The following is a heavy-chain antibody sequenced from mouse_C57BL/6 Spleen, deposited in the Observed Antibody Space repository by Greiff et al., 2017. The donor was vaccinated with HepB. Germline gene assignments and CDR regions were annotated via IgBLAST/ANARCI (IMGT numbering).Heavy chain of an antibody. CDR1: GYTFTSYW. CDR3: AREGIYYGHAMDY. D-gene: IGHD2-1*01. Sequence: QVQLQQPGAELVKPGASVKLSCKASGYTFTSYWMQWVKQRPGQGLEWIGEIDPSDSYTNYNQKFKGKATLTVDTSSSTAYMQLSSLTSEDSAVYYCAREGIYYGHAMDYWGQGTSVTVSS. V-gene: IGHV1-50*01. J-gene: IGHJ4*01. CDR2: IDPSDSYT.